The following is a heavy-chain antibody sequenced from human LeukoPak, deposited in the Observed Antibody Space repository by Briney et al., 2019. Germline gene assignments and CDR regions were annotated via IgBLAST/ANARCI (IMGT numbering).Heavy chain of an antibody. CDR2: ISAYNGNT. CDR3: ARVWPKYNWFDP. J-gene: IGHJ5*02. Sequence: AASVEVSCKASGYTFTSYGISWVRQAPGQGLEWMGWISAYNGNTNYAQKLQGRVTMTTDTSTSTAYMELRSLRSDDTAVYYCARVWPKYNWFDPWGQGTLVTVSS. V-gene: IGHV1-18*01. CDR1: GYTFTSYG.